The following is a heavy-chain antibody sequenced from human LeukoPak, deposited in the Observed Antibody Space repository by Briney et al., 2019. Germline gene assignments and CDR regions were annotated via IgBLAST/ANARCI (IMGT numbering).Heavy chain of an antibody. Sequence: SETLSLTCAVYGGSLSGYYWSWIRQPPGKGLEWIGEINHSGSTNYNPSLKSRVTISVDTSKNQFSLKLSSVTAADTAVYYCARGVSFVYWGQGTLVTVSS. D-gene: IGHD3-10*01. V-gene: IGHV4-34*01. CDR1: GGSLSGYY. CDR2: INHSGST. CDR3: ARGVSFVY. J-gene: IGHJ4*02.